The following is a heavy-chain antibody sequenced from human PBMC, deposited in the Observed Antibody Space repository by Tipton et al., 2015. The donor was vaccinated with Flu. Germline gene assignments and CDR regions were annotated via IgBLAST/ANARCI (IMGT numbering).Heavy chain of an antibody. J-gene: IGHJ4*02. CDR1: GYSISSRFY. V-gene: IGHV4-38-2*02. CDR2: VYHGGTT. CDR3: ATTKYYYGSGSHDY. Sequence: TLSLTCTVSGYSISSRFYWGWIRQPPGKGLEWIGCVYHGGTTYYNPSLKSRVAISLDTFQNQFYLKLTSVTAADKDVYYCATTKYYYGSGSHDYWGQGTVV. D-gene: IGHD3-10*01.